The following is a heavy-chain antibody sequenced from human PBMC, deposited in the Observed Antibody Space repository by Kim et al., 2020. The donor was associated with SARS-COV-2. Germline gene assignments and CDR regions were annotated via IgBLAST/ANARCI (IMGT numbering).Heavy chain of an antibody. CDR1: GYTLTELS. Sequence: ASAKVSCKVSGYTLTELSMHWVRQAPGKGLEWMGGFDPEDGETIYAQKFQGRVTMTEDTSTDTAYMDLSSLRSEDTAVYYCATLDSSGYYKEYYFDYWGQGTLVTVSS. J-gene: IGHJ4*02. CDR2: FDPEDGET. D-gene: IGHD3-22*01. V-gene: IGHV1-24*01. CDR3: ATLDSSGYYKEYYFDY.